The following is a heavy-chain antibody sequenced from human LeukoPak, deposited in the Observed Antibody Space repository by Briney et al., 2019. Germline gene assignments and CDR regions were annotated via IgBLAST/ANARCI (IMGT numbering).Heavy chain of an antibody. Sequence: GGSLRVSCAASGFTFSSYWMSWVRQAPGKGLEWVANIKQDGCEKYYVDSVKGRFTISRDNAKNSLYLQTNSLRAEDTAVYHCATARTGRAKYYYDSSRNPRSYFDLWGRGTLVTVSS. CDR1: GFTFSSYW. CDR2: IKQDGCEK. D-gene: IGHD3-22*01. CDR3: ATARTGRAKYYYDSSRNPRSYFDL. J-gene: IGHJ2*01. V-gene: IGHV3-7*01.